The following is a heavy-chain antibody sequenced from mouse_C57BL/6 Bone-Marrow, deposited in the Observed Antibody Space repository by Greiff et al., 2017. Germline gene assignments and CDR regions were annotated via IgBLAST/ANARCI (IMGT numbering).Heavy chain of an antibody. V-gene: IGHV1-72*01. CDR1: GYTFTSYW. CDR2: IDPNSGGT. CDR3: ARANYYGSSSPYVDV. D-gene: IGHD1-1*01. J-gene: IGHJ1*03. Sequence: VKLQQPGAELVKPGASVKLSCQASGYTFTSYWMHWVKPRPGRGLEWIGRIDPNSGGTKYNEKFKSKATLTVDKPSSTAYMQLSRLTSEESAVYYGARANYYGSSSPYVDVWGTGTTVTVSS.